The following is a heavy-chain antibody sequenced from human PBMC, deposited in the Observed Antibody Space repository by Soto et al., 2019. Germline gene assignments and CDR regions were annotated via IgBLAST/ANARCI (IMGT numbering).Heavy chain of an antibody. CDR2: IYPGDSDT. D-gene: IGHD6-6*01. Sequence: PGESLKISCKGSGYSFTSYWIGWVRQMHGKGLEWMVIIYPGDSDTRYSPSFQGQVTISADKSISTAYLQWSSLKASDTAMYYCARWWGASSIAARQHVGPWGQGTLVTVSS. CDR3: ARWWGASSIAARQHVGP. J-gene: IGHJ5*02. V-gene: IGHV5-51*01. CDR1: GYSFTSYW.